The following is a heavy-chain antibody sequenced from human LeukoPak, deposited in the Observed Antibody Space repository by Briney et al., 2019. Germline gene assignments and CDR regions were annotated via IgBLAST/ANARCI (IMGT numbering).Heavy chain of an antibody. J-gene: IGHJ6*03. CDR3: ARVREYSSSWYPRYYYYMDV. V-gene: IGHV4-39*07. Sequence: SETLSLTCTVSGGSISSSSYYWGWIRQPPGKGLEWIGSIYYSGSTYYNPSLKSRVTISVDTSKNQFSLKLSSVTAADTAVYYCARVREYSSSWYPRYYYYMDVWGKGTTVTVSS. CDR1: GGSISSSSYY. CDR2: IYYSGST. D-gene: IGHD6-13*01.